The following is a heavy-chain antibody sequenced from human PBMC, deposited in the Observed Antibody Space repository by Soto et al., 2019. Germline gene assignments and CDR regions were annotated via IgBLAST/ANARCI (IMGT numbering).Heavy chain of an antibody. J-gene: IGHJ6*02. V-gene: IGHV1-58*01. CDR1: GFTFTSSA. CDR3: AAGDIVVVPANSYGMDV. D-gene: IGHD2-2*01. CDR2: IVVGSGNT. Sequence: ASVKVSCKASGFTFTSSAVQWVRQARGQRLEWIGWIVVGSGNTNYAQKFQERVTITRDMSTSTAYMELSSLRSEDTAVYYCAAGDIVVVPANSYGMDVWGQGTTVTAP.